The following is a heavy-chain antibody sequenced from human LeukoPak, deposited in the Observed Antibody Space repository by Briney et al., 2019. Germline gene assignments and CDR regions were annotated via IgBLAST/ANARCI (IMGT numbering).Heavy chain of an antibody. D-gene: IGHD6-13*01. CDR2: INPKSGGT. V-gene: IGHV1-2*02. CDR3: ARVPGIAAAGTPDY. Sequence: GASVKVSCKASGYTFTGYYMHWVRQAPGQGLEWMGWINPKSGGTNYAQKFQGRVTMTRDTSISTAYMELSRLRSDDTAVYYCARVPGIAAAGTPDYWGQGTLVTVSS. CDR1: GYTFTGYY. J-gene: IGHJ4*02.